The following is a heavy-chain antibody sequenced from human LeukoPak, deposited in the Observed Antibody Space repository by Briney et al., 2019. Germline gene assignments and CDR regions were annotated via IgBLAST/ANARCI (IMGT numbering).Heavy chain of an antibody. CDR1: GGSFSGYY. J-gene: IGHJ4*02. CDR3: ARGPAYGG. CDR2: INHSGST. V-gene: IGHV4-34*01. D-gene: IGHD4-23*01. Sequence: SETLSVTCAVYGGSFSGYYWSWIRQPPGKGLEWIGEINHSGSTNYNPSLKSRVTISVDTSKNQFSLKLSSVTAADTAVYYCARGPAYGGWGQGTLVTVSS.